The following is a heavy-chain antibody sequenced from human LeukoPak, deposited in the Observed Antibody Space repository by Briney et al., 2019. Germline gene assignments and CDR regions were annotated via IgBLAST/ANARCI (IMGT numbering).Heavy chain of an antibody. CDR2: IYYSGST. CDR1: GGSISSYY. J-gene: IGHJ4*02. V-gene: IGHV4-59*01. CDR3: AGGGYSSSWKYYFDY. Sequence: SETLSLTCTVSGGSISSYYWSWIRPPPGKGLEWIGYIYYSGSTNYNPSLKSRVTISVDTSKKQFSLKLSSVTAADTAVYYSAGGGYSSSWKYYFDYWGQGTLVTVSS. D-gene: IGHD6-13*01.